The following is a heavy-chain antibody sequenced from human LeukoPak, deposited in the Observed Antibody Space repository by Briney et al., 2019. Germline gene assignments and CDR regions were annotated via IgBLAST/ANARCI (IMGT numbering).Heavy chain of an antibody. CDR3: ARVPMVRGVSFDP. V-gene: IGHV4-38-2*02. J-gene: IGHJ5*02. D-gene: IGHD3-10*01. Sequence: SETLSLTCTVSGYSISSGYYWGWIRPPPGKGLEWIGSIYHSGSTYYNPSLKSRVTISVDTSNNQFSLKLSSVTAADTAVYYCARVPMVRGVSFDPWGQGTLVTVSS. CDR1: GYSISSGYY. CDR2: IYHSGST.